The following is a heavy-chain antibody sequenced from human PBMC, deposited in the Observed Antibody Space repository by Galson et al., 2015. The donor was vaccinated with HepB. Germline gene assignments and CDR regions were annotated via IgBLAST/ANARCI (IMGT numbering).Heavy chain of an antibody. D-gene: IGHD1-26*01. CDR3: AREVKVDPSYYYYYYMDV. V-gene: IGHV7-4-1*02. Sequence: SVKVSCKASGYTFTSYAMNWVRQAPGQGLEWMGWINTNTGNPTYAQGFTGRFVFSLDTSVSTAYLQISSLKAEDTAVYYCAREVKVDPSYYYYYYMDVWGKGTTVTVSS. CDR2: INTNTGNP. J-gene: IGHJ6*03. CDR1: GYTFTSYA.